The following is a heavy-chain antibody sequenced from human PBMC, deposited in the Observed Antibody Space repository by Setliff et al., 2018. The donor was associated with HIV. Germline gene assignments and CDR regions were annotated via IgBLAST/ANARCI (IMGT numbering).Heavy chain of an antibody. D-gene: IGHD3-10*01. Sequence: GGSLRLSCAASGFTFSSYWMHWVRQAPGKGLVWVSRLNTDGSSTKYADSVKGRFTISRDNAKDTLHLQMDSLRGEDTAVYYCARGYYGSDLQNAMDVWGQGTTVTVSS. CDR2: LNTDGSST. CDR1: GFTFSSYW. V-gene: IGHV3-74*03. CDR3: ARGYYGSDLQNAMDV. J-gene: IGHJ6*02.